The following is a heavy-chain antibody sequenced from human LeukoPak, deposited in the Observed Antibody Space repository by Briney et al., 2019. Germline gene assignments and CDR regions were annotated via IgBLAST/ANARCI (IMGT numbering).Heavy chain of an antibody. CDR3: ARDQISHYYMDV. CDR2: IKKDGSEK. J-gene: IGHJ6*03. Sequence: HPGGSLRLSCAASGFTFSSYWMSWVRQAPGKGLEWVANIKKDGSEKYYVDSVKGRFTISRDNAKTSLYLQMNSLRAEDTALYYCARDQISHYYMDVWGKGTTVTVSS. CDR1: GFTFSSYW. V-gene: IGHV3-7*03.